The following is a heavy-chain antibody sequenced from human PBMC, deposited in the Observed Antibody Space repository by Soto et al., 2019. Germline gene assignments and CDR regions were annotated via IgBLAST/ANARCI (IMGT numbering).Heavy chain of an antibody. D-gene: IGHD3-10*01. CDR2: ISSSSSYI. Sequence: GGSLRLSCAASGFTFSSYSMNWVRQAPGKGLEWVSSISSSSSYIYYADSVKGRFTISRDNAKNSLYLQMNSLRAEDTAVYYCARDGEYGSGSDAFDIWGQGTMVTVSS. CDR1: GFTFSSYS. V-gene: IGHV3-21*01. J-gene: IGHJ3*02. CDR3: ARDGEYGSGSDAFDI.